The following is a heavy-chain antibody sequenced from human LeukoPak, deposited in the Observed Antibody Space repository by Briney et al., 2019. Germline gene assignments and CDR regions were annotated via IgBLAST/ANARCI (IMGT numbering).Heavy chain of an antibody. CDR1: GFTFSSYG. CDR2: IWYDGSNK. Sequence: GGSLRLSCAASGFTFSSYGMHWVRQAPGKGLEWVAVIWYDGSNKYYADSVKGRFTISRDNSKNTLYLQMNSLRAEDTAVYYCAREAGDIVVVPAANHPYYYYMDVWGKGTTVTVSS. CDR3: AREAGDIVVVPAANHPYYYYMDV. D-gene: IGHD2-2*01. J-gene: IGHJ6*03. V-gene: IGHV3-33*01.